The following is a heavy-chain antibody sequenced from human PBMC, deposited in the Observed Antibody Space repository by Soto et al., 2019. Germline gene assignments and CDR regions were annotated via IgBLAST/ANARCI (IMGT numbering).Heavy chain of an antibody. Sequence: PGGSLRLSCAASGFTVSSNYMSWVRQAPGKGLEWVSVIYSGGSTYYADSVKGRFTISRDNSKNTLYLQMNSLRAEDTAVYYCARVQSSPNPLGQAFDIWGQGTMVTVSS. V-gene: IGHV3-53*01. D-gene: IGHD7-27*01. CDR1: GFTVSSNY. CDR3: ARVQSSPNPLGQAFDI. CDR2: IYSGGST. J-gene: IGHJ3*02.